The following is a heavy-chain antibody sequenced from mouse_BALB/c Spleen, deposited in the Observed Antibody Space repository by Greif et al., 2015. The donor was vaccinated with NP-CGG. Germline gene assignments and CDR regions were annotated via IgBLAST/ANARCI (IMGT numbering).Heavy chain of an antibody. J-gene: IGHJ4*01. D-gene: IGHD1-1*01. CDR3: ARGDYGSSLYYAMDY. Sequence: VHLVESGPGLVAPSQSLSITCTVSGFSLTGYGVNWVRQPPGKGLEWLGMIWGDGSTDYNSALKSRLSISKDNSKSQVFLKMNRLQTDDTARYYCARGDYGSSLYYAMDYWGQGTSVTVSS. CDR2: IWGDGST. V-gene: IGHV2-6-7*01. CDR1: GFSLTGYG.